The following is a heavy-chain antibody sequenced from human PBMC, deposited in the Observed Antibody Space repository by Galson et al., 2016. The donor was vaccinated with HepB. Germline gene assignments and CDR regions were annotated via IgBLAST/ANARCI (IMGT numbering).Heavy chain of an antibody. D-gene: IGHD3-16*02. CDR1: GYTFTGYY. J-gene: IGHJ2*01. CDR3: ATSLRGTDHIWGSYRYGNWYFDL. V-gene: IGHV1-2*06. CDR2: ITPNSGGT. Sequence: SVKVSCKASGYTFTGYYMHWVRQAPGQGLEWMGRITPNSGGTNYAKRFQGRVTMTRDTSISTAYMELSRLRSEYTAVYYCATSLRGTDHIWGSYRYGNWYFDLWGRGTLVTVSS.